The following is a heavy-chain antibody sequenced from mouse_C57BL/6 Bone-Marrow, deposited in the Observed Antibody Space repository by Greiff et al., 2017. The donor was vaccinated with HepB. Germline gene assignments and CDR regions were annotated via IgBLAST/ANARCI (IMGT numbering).Heavy chain of an antibody. CDR3: ARDRFDYYFDY. CDR1: GFTFSTSG. V-gene: IGHV5-6*02. D-gene: IGHD2-14*01. Sequence: EVKVEESGGDLVKPGGSLKLSCVASGFTFSTSGMSWVRQTPDKRLEWVATINTGGTYTYYPDSVKGRFTISKDNAKNTLFLQMSSLKSEDSAIYYCARDRFDYYFDYWGQGTTLTVTS. CDR2: INTGGTYT. J-gene: IGHJ2*01.